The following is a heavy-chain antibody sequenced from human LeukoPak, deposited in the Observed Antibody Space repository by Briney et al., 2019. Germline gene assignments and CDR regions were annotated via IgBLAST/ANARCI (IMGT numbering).Heavy chain of an antibody. CDR2: IRYDGSNK. Sequence: PGGSLRLSCAASGFTFSSYGMHWVRQAPGKGLEWVAFIRYDGSNKYYADSVKGRFTISRDNSKNTLYLQMNSLRAEDTAVYYCARVSRGHEDYFDYWGQGTLVTVSS. CDR3: ARVSRGHEDYFDY. J-gene: IGHJ4*02. CDR1: GFTFSSYG. D-gene: IGHD3-10*01. V-gene: IGHV3-30*02.